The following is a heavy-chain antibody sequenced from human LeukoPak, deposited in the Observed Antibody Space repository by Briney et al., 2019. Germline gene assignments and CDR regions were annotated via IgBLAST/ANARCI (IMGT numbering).Heavy chain of an antibody. J-gene: IGHJ3*02. CDR1: GGTFSSYA. V-gene: IGHV1-69*01. D-gene: IGHD4-11*01. Sequence: SVKVSCKASGGTFSSYAISWVRQAPGQGLEWMGGIIPIFGTANYAQKFQGRVTITADESTSTAYMELSSLRSEDTAVYYCARDLVSYSNYPYAFDIWGQGTMVTVSS. CDR2: IIPIFGTA. CDR3: ARDLVSYSNYPYAFDI.